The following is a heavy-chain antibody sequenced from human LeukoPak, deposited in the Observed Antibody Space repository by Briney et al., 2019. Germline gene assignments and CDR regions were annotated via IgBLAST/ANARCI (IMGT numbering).Heavy chain of an antibody. CDR1: GGSISSGGYS. Sequence: SETLSLTCAVPGGSISSGGYSWSWIRQPPGTGLEWIGYIYHSGSTYYNPSLKSRVTISVDRSKNQFSLKLSSVTAADTAVYYCARSRGAPVDYWGQGTLVTVSS. J-gene: IGHJ4*02. CDR2: IYHSGST. CDR3: ARSRGAPVDY. V-gene: IGHV4-30-2*01. D-gene: IGHD3-10*01.